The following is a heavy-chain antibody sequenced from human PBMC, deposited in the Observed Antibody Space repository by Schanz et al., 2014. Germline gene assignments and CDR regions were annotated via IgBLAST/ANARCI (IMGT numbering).Heavy chain of an antibody. V-gene: IGHV3-23*01. CDR1: GFTFSSYA. CDR3: AKHVRSLTGNDY. Sequence: EVQLLESGGGLVQPGGSLRLSCAASGFTFSSYAMTWVRQAPGKGLDWVSAISGSGGSTYDADSVKGRFTISRDNSKNTLYLQMNSLRAEDTAVYYCAKHVRSLTGNDYWGQGTLVTVSS. D-gene: IGHD3-9*01. CDR2: ISGSGGST. J-gene: IGHJ4*02.